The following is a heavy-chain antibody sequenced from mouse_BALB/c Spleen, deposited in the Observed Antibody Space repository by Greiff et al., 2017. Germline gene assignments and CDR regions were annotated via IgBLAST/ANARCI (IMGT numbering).Heavy chain of an antibody. CDR3: ARGEITTPFAY. CDR1: GYTFTDYW. CDR2: IDTSDSYT. V-gene: IGHV1-69*01. D-gene: IGHD2-4*01. Sequence: QVQLQQPGAELVMPGASVKMSCKASGYTFTDYWMHWVKQRPGQGLEWIGAIDTSDSYTSYNQKFKGKATLTVDESSSTAYMQLSSLTSEDSAVYFCARGEITTPFAYWGQGTLVTVSA. J-gene: IGHJ3*01.